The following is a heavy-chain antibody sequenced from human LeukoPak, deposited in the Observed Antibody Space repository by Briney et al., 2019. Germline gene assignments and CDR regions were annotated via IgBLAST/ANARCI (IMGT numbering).Heavy chain of an antibody. V-gene: IGHV3-7*01. J-gene: IGHJ4*02. Sequence: GGSLRLSCAVSGFSVSGYWMTWVRQAPGKGLEWVANIKQDGSEKNYVDAVKGRFTISRDNAENSLFLQMNSLRVEDTAFYYCAREWQGGIAAAGTRIEGDYWGKGTLVAVSS. D-gene: IGHD6-13*01. CDR3: AREWQGGIAAAGTRIEGDY. CDR1: GFSVSGYW. CDR2: IKQDGSEK.